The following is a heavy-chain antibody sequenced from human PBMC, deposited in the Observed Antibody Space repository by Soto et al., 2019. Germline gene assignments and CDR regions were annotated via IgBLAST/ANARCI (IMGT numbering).Heavy chain of an antibody. J-gene: IGHJ6*02. CDR2: IYSGGST. CDR1: GFTFSSHY. CDR3: ARGTAPYHFNGMDV. D-gene: IGHD4-17*01. Sequence: EVQLVETGGGLIQRGGSLRLSCAASGFTFSSHYMSWVRQAPGKGLEWVSAIYSGGSTYYADYVKGRFIISRDNSKNTLSLQMNSLRVEDTALYYCARGTAPYHFNGMDVWGQGTTVSVSS. V-gene: IGHV3-53*02.